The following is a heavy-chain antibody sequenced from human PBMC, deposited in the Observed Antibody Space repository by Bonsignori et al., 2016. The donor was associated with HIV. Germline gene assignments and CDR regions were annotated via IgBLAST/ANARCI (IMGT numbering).Heavy chain of an antibody. V-gene: IGHV1-18*01. J-gene: IGHJ6*03. CDR2: ISPYNGKV. CDR3: ARVHFTIFGVVLRLNSYYYIMDL. Sequence: WVRQAPGQGLEWMGWISPYNGKVEYAHNFRGRMTMTTEESTSTAYMDLSSLTSGDTAVYFCARVHFTIFGVVLRLNSYYYIMDLWGEGTTVTVSS. D-gene: IGHD3-3*01.